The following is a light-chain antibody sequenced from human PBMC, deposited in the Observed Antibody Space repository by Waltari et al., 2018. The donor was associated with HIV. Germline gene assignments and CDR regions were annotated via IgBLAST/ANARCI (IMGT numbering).Light chain of an antibody. CDR3: QQYGSSSWT. V-gene: IGKV3-20*01. CDR1: QSVSRSY. J-gene: IGKJ1*01. CDR2: GAS. Sequence: ELVLPPPPGPLSLSPGDRATLSCRASQSVSRSYLAWDQQKPGQAPRLLIYGASSRATGIPDRSSGSGSETDFTLSISRLEPEDFAVYYCQQYGSSSWTFGQGTKVEIK.